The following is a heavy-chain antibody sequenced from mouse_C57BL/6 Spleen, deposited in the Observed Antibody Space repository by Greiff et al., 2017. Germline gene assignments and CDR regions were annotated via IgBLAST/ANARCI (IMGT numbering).Heavy chain of an antibody. CDR2: ISYSGST. Sequence: VQLKESGPGMVKPSQSLSLTCTVTGYSITSGYDWHWIRHFPGNKLEWMGYISYSGSTNYNPSLKSRISITHDTSKNHFFLTLNSVTTEDTATYYCARGGSSYPFAYWGQGTLVTVSA. D-gene: IGHD1-1*01. J-gene: IGHJ3*01. CDR3: ARGGSSYPFAY. CDR1: GYSITSGYD. V-gene: IGHV3-1*01.